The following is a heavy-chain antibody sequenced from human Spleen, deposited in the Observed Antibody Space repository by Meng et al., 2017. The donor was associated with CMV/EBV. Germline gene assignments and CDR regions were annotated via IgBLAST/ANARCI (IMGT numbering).Heavy chain of an antibody. Sequence: GGSLRLSCAASGFTFSSYWMHWVRQAPGKGLVWVSRINSDGSSTSYADSVKGRFTISRDNSKNTLYLQMNSLRAEDTAVYYCASNYYYDSSGYYFPLWYWGQGTLVTVSS. CDR3: ASNYYYDSSGYYFPLWY. D-gene: IGHD3-22*01. CDR1: GFTFSSYW. CDR2: INSDGSST. J-gene: IGHJ4*02. V-gene: IGHV3-74*01.